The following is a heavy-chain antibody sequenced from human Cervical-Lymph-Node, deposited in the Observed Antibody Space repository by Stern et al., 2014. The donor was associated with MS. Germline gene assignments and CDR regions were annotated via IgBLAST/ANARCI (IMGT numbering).Heavy chain of an antibody. J-gene: IGHJ4*02. V-gene: IGHV3-11*01. CDR1: GFIFSDYY. CDR2: VSSSGRTI. Sequence: VQLVESGGGLVKPGGSLRLSCAASGFIFSDYYMSWIRQAPGKGLEWISHVSSSGRTIYYADSVKGRFTISRDNAKKSLYLQMNGLRAEDTAIYYCASEHERYCSGVCYSPVYGGQGTLVIVPS. D-gene: IGHD2-21*01. CDR3: ASEHERYCSGVCYSPVY.